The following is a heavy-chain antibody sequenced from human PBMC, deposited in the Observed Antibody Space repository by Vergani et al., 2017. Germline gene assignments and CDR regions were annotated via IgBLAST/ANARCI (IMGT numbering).Heavy chain of an antibody. Sequence: VQLVESGGGLVKPGGSLRLSCAASGFTFSDYYMSWIRQAPGKGLEWVSYISSSGSTIYYADSVKGRFTISRDNAKNSLYLQMNSLRAEDTAVYYCAREGIVVVPAAPYYYYYYMDVWGKGTTVTVSS. V-gene: IGHV3-11*01. CDR3: AREGIVVVPAAPYYYYYYMDV. CDR2: ISSSGSTI. D-gene: IGHD2-2*01. J-gene: IGHJ6*03. CDR1: GFTFSDYY.